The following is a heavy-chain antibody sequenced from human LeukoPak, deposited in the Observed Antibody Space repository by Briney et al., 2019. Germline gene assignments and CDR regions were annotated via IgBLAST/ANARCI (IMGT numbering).Heavy chain of an antibody. CDR3: AREAVDYGSGSHDY. CDR2: AHSSGST. J-gene: IGHJ4*02. Sequence: SETLSLTCTVSGGSISSYYWSWIRQPPGKGLEWIGRAHSSGSTNYIPSMKSRVSMSVDTSKNQLSLKSNTVTAADTAMYYCAREAVDYGSGSHDYWGQGILVTVSS. D-gene: IGHD3-10*01. V-gene: IGHV4-4*07. CDR1: GGSISSYY.